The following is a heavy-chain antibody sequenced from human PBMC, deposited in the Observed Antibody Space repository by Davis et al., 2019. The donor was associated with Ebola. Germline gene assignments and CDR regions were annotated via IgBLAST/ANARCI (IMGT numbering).Heavy chain of an antibody. Sequence: GESLKISCAASGFTFSSYSMNWVRQAPGKGLEWVSSISSSSSYIYYADSVKGRFTISRDNAKNSLYLQMNSLRAEDTAVYYCVRGRDYYGSGSYNAFDMWGQGTMVTVSS. CDR2: ISSSSSYI. J-gene: IGHJ3*02. CDR3: VRGRDYYGSGSYNAFDM. CDR1: GFTFSSYS. V-gene: IGHV3-21*01. D-gene: IGHD3-10*01.